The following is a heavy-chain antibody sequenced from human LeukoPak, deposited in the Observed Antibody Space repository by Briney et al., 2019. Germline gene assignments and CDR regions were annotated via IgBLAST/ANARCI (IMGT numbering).Heavy chain of an antibody. CDR2: INPSGGST. CDR3: ATCSSIAARPGIVYYYYYMDV. Sequence: ASVKVSCKASGYTFTSYYMHWVRQAPGQGLEWMGIINPSGGSTSYAQKFQGRVTMTRDMSTSTFYMELSSLRSEDTAVYYCATCSSIAARPGIVYYYYYMDVWGKGTTVTVSS. CDR1: GYTFTSYY. D-gene: IGHD6-6*01. J-gene: IGHJ6*03. V-gene: IGHV1-46*01.